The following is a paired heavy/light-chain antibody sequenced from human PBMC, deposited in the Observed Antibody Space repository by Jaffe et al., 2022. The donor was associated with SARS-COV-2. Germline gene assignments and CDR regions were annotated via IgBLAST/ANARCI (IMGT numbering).Light chain of an antibody. CDR2: WAS. CDR1: HSVLSSANKKNH. J-gene: IGKJ4*01. Sequence: DIVMTQSPDSLAVSLGERATINCESSHSVLSSANKKNHLAWYQQKPGQPPKLLIYWASTRESGVPDRFSGSGSGADFTLTISSLQAEDVAVYYCQQYYDTPLTFGGGTKVEIK. CDR3: QQYYDTPLT. V-gene: IGKV4-1*01.
Heavy chain of an antibody. CDR3: ARLLYDSRGHYYFDY. J-gene: IGHJ4*02. D-gene: IGHD3-22*01. CDR1: GGSISSTNYY. V-gene: IGHV4-39*01. Sequence: QLHLQESGPGLVKPSETLSLTCTVSGGSISSTNYYWGWIRQPPGKGLEWIGSVYYTGSIYYNPSLKSRLTTSVDTSKSQFSLKLSSVTAADTAVYYCARLLYDSRGHYYFDYWGQGILVTVSS. CDR2: VYYTGSI.